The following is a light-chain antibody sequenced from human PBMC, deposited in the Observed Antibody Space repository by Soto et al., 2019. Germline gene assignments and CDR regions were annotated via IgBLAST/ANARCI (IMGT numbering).Light chain of an antibody. Sequence: DIHMTQSPSSVSASLGDRVTIPXQASQGISAWLAWYQKEPGXAPKXXXYHXSSLQRGGPSRLSGSESGTDFTLTISSLQPEDCATYFCQQANSVPITVGQGTRLEIK. J-gene: IGKJ5*01. V-gene: IGKV1-12*01. CDR1: QGISAW. CDR3: QQANSVPIT. CDR2: HXS.